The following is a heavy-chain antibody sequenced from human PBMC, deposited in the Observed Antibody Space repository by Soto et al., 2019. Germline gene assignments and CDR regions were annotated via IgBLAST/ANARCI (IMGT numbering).Heavy chain of an antibody. V-gene: IGHV3-48*01. J-gene: IGHJ4*02. D-gene: IGHD6-19*01. Sequence: GVSLRLSWAASGFTFSSYSMNWVRHAPGKGLEWVSYISSSSSTIYYADSVKGRFTISRDNAKNSLYLQMNSLRAEDTAVYYCARAAVAGIDYWGQGTLVTVSS. CDR2: ISSSSSTI. CDR3: ARAAVAGIDY. CDR1: GFTFSSYS.